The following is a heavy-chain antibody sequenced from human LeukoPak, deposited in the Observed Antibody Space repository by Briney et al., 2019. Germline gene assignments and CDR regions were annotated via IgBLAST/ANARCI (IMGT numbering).Heavy chain of an antibody. D-gene: IGHD3-16*01. CDR2: VYTSGST. J-gene: IGHJ4*02. CDR3: ARGGRDSHRVDY. Sequence: KSSETLSLTCTVSGGSFSSGGYYWTWIRQPAGKVLEWIGHVYTSGSTNYNPSLKNRVTIAVDPSKNQFSLSLSSVTAADTAIYYCARGGRDSHRVDYWGQGTLVTVSS. CDR1: GGSFSSGGYY. V-gene: IGHV4-61*09.